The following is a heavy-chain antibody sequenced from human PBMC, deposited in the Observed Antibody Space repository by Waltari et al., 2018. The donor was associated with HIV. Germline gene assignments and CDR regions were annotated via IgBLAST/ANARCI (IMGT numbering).Heavy chain of an antibody. V-gene: IGHV3-30*02. CDR3: AKAPHHYDSSGPVY. J-gene: IGHJ4*02. Sequence: QVQLVEPGGGVVQPGGSLRLSCTASGFTFSNYGMHWVRQAPGKGREWVAFRRYDGTNKYYVDSVKGRFIISRDNSKNTLSLQMHSLRAEDTAVYYCAKAPHHYDSSGPVYWGQGTLVTVSS. CDR2: RRYDGTNK. CDR1: GFTFSNYG. D-gene: IGHD3-22*01.